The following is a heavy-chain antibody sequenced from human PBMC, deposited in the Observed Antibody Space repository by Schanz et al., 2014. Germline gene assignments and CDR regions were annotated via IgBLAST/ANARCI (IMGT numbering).Heavy chain of an antibody. CDR1: GFTFSSYA. Sequence: VQLVESGGGVVQFGRSLRLSCVASGFTFSSYAMTWVRQAPGKGLEWVSSISHSGGSKYYADSVKGRFTISRDNSENTLYLQMNSLSADDTAVFYCAKGMGYCSGGTCYDYYYYGVDVWGQGTTVTVSS. V-gene: IGHV3-23*04. CDR2: ISHSGGSK. CDR3: AKGMGYCSGGTCYDYYYYGVDV. D-gene: IGHD2-15*01. J-gene: IGHJ6*02.